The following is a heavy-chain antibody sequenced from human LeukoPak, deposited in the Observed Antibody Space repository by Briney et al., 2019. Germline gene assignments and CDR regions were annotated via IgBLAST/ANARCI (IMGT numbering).Heavy chain of an antibody. Sequence: ASVKVSCKASGYTFTSYGISWVRQAPGQGLEWMGWISAYNGNTNYAQKLQGRVTMTTDTSTSTAYMELRSLRSDDTAVYYCARGNHYDSSGYYGFDYWGQGTLVTVSS. CDR3: ARGNHYDSSGYYGFDY. CDR2: ISAYNGNT. J-gene: IGHJ4*02. D-gene: IGHD3-22*01. CDR1: GYTFTSYG. V-gene: IGHV1-18*01.